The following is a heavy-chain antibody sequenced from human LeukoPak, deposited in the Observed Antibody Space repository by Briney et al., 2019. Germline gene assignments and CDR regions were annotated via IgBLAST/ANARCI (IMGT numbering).Heavy chain of an antibody. D-gene: IGHD6-13*01. Sequence: PSQTLSLTCTVSGGSISSGGYYWSWIRQHPGTGLEWIGCIYYSGSTYYNPSLKSRVTISVDTSKNQFSLKLSSVTAADTAVYYCARDGIAAGGSVGYWGQGTLVTVSS. CDR2: IYYSGST. V-gene: IGHV4-31*03. CDR1: GGSISSGGYY. J-gene: IGHJ4*02. CDR3: ARDGIAAGGSVGY.